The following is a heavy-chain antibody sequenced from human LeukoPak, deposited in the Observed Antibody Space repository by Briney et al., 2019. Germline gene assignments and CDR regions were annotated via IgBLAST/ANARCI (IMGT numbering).Heavy chain of an antibody. J-gene: IGHJ4*02. Sequence: PSETLSLTCTVSGGSISSSSYYWAWIRQPPGKGLEWIGSIYYSGSTYYNPSLKSRVTISVDTSKNQFSLKLSSVTAADTAVYYCARERVRGGYTDYWGQGTLVTVSS. D-gene: IGHD5-12*01. CDR2: IYYSGST. CDR3: ARERVRGGYTDY. V-gene: IGHV4-39*07. CDR1: GGSISSSSYY.